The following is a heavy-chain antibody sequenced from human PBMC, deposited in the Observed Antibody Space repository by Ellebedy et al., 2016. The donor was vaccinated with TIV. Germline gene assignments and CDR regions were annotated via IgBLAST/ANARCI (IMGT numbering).Heavy chain of an antibody. Sequence: GGSLRLSCQGSGYDFTDFWIGWVRQMPGKGLESMGIIYPGDSDTRYSPSFQGQVTISVDNSIRTAYLQWNSLKASDSAMYYCARHLGYADSDIDFWGQGTLVTVSS. J-gene: IGHJ4*02. V-gene: IGHV5-51*01. D-gene: IGHD4-17*01. CDR3: ARHLGYADSDIDF. CDR1: GYDFTDFW. CDR2: IYPGDSDT.